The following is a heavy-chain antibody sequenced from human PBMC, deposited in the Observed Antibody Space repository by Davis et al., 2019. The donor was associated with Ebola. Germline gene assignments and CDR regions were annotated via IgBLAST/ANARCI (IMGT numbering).Heavy chain of an antibody. CDR1: GYTFTGYY. CDR2: INPNSGGT. Sequence: AASVKVSCKASGYTFTGYYMHWVRQAPGQGLEWMGWINPNSGGTNYAQKFQGWVTMTRDTSTSTVYMELSSLRSEDTAVYYCARDSIRFLVSACVVWGQGTTVTVSS. CDR3: ARDSIRFLVSACVV. J-gene: IGHJ6*02. D-gene: IGHD3-3*01. V-gene: IGHV1-2*04.